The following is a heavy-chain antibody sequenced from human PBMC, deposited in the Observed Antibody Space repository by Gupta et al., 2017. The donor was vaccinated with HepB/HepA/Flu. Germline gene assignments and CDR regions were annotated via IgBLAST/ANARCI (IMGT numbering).Heavy chain of an antibody. J-gene: IGHJ4*02. V-gene: IGHV3-48*02. CDR2: ISSSSSTI. CDR3: AREGRVGATKNAGIDY. Sequence: EVQLVESGGGLVQPGGSLRLSCAASGFTFSSYSMNWVRQAPGKGLEWVSYISSSSSTIYYADSVKGRFTISRDNAKNSLYLQMNSLRDEDTAVYYCAREGRVGATKNAGIDYWGQGTLVTVSS. D-gene: IGHD1-26*01. CDR1: GFTFSSYS.